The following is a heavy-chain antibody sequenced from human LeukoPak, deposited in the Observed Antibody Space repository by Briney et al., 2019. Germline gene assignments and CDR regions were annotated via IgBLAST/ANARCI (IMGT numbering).Heavy chain of an antibody. CDR2: INPNSGGT. V-gene: IGHV1-2*04. CDR3: AREYGSGSARFDP. J-gene: IGHJ5*02. D-gene: IGHD3-10*01. CDR1: GYTFTGYY. Sequence: ASVKVSCKASGYTFTGYYMHRVRQAPGQGLEWMGWINPNSGGTNYAQKFQGWVTMTRDTSISTAYMELSRLRSDDTAVYYCAREYGSGSARFDPWGQGTLVTVSS.